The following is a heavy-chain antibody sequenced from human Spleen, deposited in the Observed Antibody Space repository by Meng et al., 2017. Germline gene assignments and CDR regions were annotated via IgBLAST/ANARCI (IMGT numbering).Heavy chain of an antibody. Sequence: GGSLRLSCAASGFTFSSYAMSWVRQAPGKGLEWVSAISGSGGSTYYADSVKGRFTISRDNSKNTLYLQMNSLRAEDTAVYYCARAPSRSGYYFLFDYWGQGTLVTVSS. CDR1: GFTFSSYA. D-gene: IGHD3-22*01. V-gene: IGHV3-23*01. J-gene: IGHJ4*02. CDR2: ISGSGGST. CDR3: ARAPSRSGYYFLFDY.